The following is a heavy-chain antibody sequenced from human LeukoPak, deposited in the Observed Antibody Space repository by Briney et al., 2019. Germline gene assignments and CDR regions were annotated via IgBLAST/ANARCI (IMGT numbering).Heavy chain of an antibody. CDR1: GFTFSSYA. CDR2: ISGSGGST. CDR3: AKQLQQWLSTFGY. V-gene: IGHV3-23*01. J-gene: IGHJ4*02. D-gene: IGHD6-19*01. Sequence: GGSLRLSCAASGFTFSSYAMSWVRQAPGKGLEWVTAISGSGGSTYYADSVKGRFTISRDNSKNTLYLQMNSLRAEDTAVYYCAKQLQQWLSTFGYWGQGTLVTVSS.